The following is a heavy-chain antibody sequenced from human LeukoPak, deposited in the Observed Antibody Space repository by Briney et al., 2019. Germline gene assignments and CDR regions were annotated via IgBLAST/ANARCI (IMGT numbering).Heavy chain of an antibody. CDR3: ARPMSSIQLWFDY. CDR2: IYPGDSDT. J-gene: IGHJ4*02. CDR1: GSRFTSYW. Sequence: PGASLKISCKGSGSRFTSYWIGWVRQLPGKGLEWMGIIYPGDSDTRYSPSFQGQVTISADKSISTAYLQWSSLKASDTAMYYCARPMSSIQLWFDYWGQGTLVTVSS. V-gene: IGHV5-51*01. D-gene: IGHD5-18*01.